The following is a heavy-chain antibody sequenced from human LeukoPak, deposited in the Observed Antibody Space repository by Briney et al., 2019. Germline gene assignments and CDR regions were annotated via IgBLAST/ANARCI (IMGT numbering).Heavy chain of an antibody. Sequence: GGSLRLSCAASGFTFSGYSMNWVRQAPGKGLEWVSSISSSSSYIYYADSVKGRFTISRDNAKNSLYLQMNSLRAEDTAVYYCARDLPSSSGMTWGQGTLVTVSS. CDR1: GFTFSGYS. J-gene: IGHJ5*02. CDR3: ARDLPSSSGMT. V-gene: IGHV3-21*01. CDR2: ISSSSSYI. D-gene: IGHD6-6*01.